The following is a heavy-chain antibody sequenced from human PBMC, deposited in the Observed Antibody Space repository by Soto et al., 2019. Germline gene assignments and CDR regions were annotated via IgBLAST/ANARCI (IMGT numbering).Heavy chain of an antibody. CDR2: IYYSGT. V-gene: IGHV4-59*01. D-gene: IGHD3-22*01. J-gene: IGHJ3*02. CDR3: ARTYDGSGPNSGGYGFDI. CDR1: GGSISSYY. Sequence: PSETLSLTCSVSGGSISSYYWSWIRQPPGKGLEWIAYIYYSGTSHNPSLKSRVSISLETSKNQFSLKLSSVTAADTAVYYCARTYDGSGPNSGGYGFDIWGQGTMVTVSS.